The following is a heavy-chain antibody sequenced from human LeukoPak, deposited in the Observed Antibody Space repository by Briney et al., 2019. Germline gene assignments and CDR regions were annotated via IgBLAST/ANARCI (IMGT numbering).Heavy chain of an antibody. V-gene: IGHV4-59*01. CDR1: GGSISSYY. J-gene: IGHJ4*02. CDR3: ARSSGHSYGDFDY. Sequence: KPSETLSLTCTVSGGSISSYYWSWIRQPPGKGLEWIGYIYYSGSTNYNPSLKSRITMSLDTSNNQFSLKLSSVTAADTAVYYCARSSGHSYGDFDYWGQGTLVTVSS. D-gene: IGHD5-18*01. CDR2: IYYSGST.